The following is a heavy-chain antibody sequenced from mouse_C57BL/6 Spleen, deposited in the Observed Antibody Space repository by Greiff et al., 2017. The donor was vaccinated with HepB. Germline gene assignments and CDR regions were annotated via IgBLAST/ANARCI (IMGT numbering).Heavy chain of an antibody. CDR2: INPYNGDT. V-gene: IGHV1-20*01. Sequence: EVKLMESGPELVKPGDSVKISCKASGYSFTGYFMNWVMQSHGKSLEWIGRINPYNGDTFYNQKFKGKATLTVDKSSSTAHMELRSLTSEDSAVYYCARGEGRYFDYWGQGTTLTVSS. CDR3: ARGEGRYFDY. J-gene: IGHJ2*01. CDR1: GYSFTGYF.